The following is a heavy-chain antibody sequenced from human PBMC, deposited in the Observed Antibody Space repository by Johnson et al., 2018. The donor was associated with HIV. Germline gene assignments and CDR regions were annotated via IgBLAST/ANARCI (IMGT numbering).Heavy chain of an antibody. CDR1: GFTFSSYA. J-gene: IGHJ3*02. Sequence: VQLVESGGGLVQPGGSLRLSCAASGFTFSSYAMSWVRQAPGKGLEWVSAISGSGGSTYYADSVKGWFTISRANSKNTLYLQMNSLRAEDTAVYYCARGTCGFVAYVKSFDIWGQGTMVTVSS. CDR2: ISGSGGST. V-gene: IGHV3-23*04. CDR3: ARGTCGFVAYVKSFDI. D-gene: IGHD2-21*01.